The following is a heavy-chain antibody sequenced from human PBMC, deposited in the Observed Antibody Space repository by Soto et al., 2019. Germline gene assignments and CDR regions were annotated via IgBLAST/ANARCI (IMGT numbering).Heavy chain of an antibody. J-gene: IGHJ4*02. CDR1: GGSISSYY. D-gene: IGHD6-13*01. CDR2: IYYSGST. CDR3: ARGGLVSAGTLGY. V-gene: IGHV4-59*03. Sequence: PSETLSLTCDVSGGSISSYYWSWVRQPPGKGLEWIGYIYYSGSTNYNPSLKSRVTLSVDTSENQFSLRLSSVTAADTAVYYCARGGLVSAGTLGYWGQGTLVTVSS.